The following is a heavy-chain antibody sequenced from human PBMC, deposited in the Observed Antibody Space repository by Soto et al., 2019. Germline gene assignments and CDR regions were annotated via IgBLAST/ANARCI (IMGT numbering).Heavy chain of an antibody. CDR3: ARDRQSAAAYYFDY. V-gene: IGHV3-33*01. CDR1: GFTFSSYG. D-gene: IGHD6-13*01. CDR2: IWYDGSNK. J-gene: IGHJ4*02. Sequence: QVQLVESGGGVVQPGRSLRLSCAASGFTFSSYGMHWVRQAPGKGLEWVAVIWYDGSNKYYADFVKGRFTISRDNSKNTLYLQMNSLRAEDTAVYYCARDRQSAAAYYFDYWGQGTLVTVSS.